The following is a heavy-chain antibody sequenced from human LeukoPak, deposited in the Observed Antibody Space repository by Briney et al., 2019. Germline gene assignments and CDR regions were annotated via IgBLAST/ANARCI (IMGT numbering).Heavy chain of an antibody. J-gene: IGHJ3*02. CDR1: GGSISSYY. V-gene: IGHV4-59*08. Sequence: PSETLSLTCTVSGGSISSYYWSWIRQPPGKGLEYIGYIHYSGSTNYKPSLKSRATISVDTSKNQFSLKLSSVTAADTAVYYCARLNYDSSGYYYFGAFDTWGQGTMVTVSS. CDR2: IHYSGST. D-gene: IGHD3-22*01. CDR3: ARLNYDSSGYYYFGAFDT.